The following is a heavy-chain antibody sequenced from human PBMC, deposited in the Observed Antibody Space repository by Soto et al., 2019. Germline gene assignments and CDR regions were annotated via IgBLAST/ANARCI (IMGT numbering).Heavy chain of an antibody. Sequence: QVQLVQSGAEVKKPGSSVKVSCKASGGTFSSYAISWVRQAPGQGLEWMGGIIPIFGTANYAQKFQGRVTITADESTSTAYMELSSLRSEDTAVYYCATTPNEKGRPRGYNWFDPWGQGTLVTVSS. CDR3: ATTPNEKGRPRGYNWFDP. J-gene: IGHJ5*02. CDR1: GGTFSSYA. CDR2: IIPIFGTA. V-gene: IGHV1-69*01. D-gene: IGHD1-1*01.